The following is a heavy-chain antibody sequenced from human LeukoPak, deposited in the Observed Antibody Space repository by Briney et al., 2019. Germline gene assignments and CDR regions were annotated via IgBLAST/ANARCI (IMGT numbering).Heavy chain of an antibody. D-gene: IGHD5-24*01. CDR1: GYTFTSYG. J-gene: IGHJ4*02. CDR2: ISAYNGNT. Sequence: GASVKVSCKASGYTFTSYGISWVRQAPGQGLEWMGWISAYNGNTNYAQKLQGRVTMTTDTSTSTAYMELRSLRSDDTAVYYWARDLIAFGKRWLQPSFDYWGQGTLVTVSS. CDR3: ARDLIAFGKRWLQPSFDY. V-gene: IGHV1-18*01.